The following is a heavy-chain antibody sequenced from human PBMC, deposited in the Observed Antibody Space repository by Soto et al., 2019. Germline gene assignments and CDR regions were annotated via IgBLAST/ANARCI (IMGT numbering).Heavy chain of an antibody. CDR3: AKEGRGGWSSFDY. CDR2: ISGSGGST. J-gene: IGHJ4*02. V-gene: IGHV3-23*01. D-gene: IGHD6-19*01. CDR1: GFTFSSYA. Sequence: GSLRLSCAASGFTFSSYAMTWVRQAPGKGLEWVSAISGSGGSTYYADSVKGRFTISRDNSKNTVYLQMNSLRAEDTAVYYWAKEGRGGWSSFDYWGQGTPVTVSS.